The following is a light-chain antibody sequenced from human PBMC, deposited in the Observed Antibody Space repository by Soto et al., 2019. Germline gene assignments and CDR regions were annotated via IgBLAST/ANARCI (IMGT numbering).Light chain of an antibody. CDR2: GAS. J-gene: IGKJ5*01. CDR1: QSVSSSY. CDR3: QQYGSSPDT. Sequence: EIVLTQSPGTPSLSPGERTPPSCRASQSVSSSYLAWYQQKHGQAHRXXIYGASSRATGIPDRFSGSGSGTDCTLTISRLEPEDFEVYYGQQYGSSPDTFGQGTRLEIK. V-gene: IGKV3-20*01.